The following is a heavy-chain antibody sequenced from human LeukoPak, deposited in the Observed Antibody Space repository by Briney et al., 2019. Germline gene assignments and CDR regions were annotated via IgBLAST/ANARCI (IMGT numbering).Heavy chain of an antibody. V-gene: IGHV3-30-3*01. CDR2: ILSDGNAK. D-gene: IGHD3-22*01. CDR1: GLPLSSFA. CDR3: ARENYSDTSGSYYFDY. J-gene: IGHJ4*02. Sequence: GTSLRLSCAASGLPLSSFAMQSVRQASGKGLEWVAVILSDGNAKYYASSVRGRFTTSRDNSKNTLSLQMISMGDDDAAVYYCARENYSDTSGSYYFDYWGQGTLVTVSS.